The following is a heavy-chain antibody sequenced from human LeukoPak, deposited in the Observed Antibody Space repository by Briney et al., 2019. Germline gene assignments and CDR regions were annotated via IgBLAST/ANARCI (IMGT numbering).Heavy chain of an antibody. J-gene: IGHJ4*02. Sequence: RGSLRLSCAASGFTFSSYSMNWVRQAPGKGLEWVSSISSSSSYIYYADSVKGRFTISRDNAKNSLYLQMNSLRAEDTAVYYCAIHSGSYFDYWGQGTLVTVSS. D-gene: IGHD1-26*01. V-gene: IGHV3-21*01. CDR1: GFTFSSYS. CDR3: AIHSGSYFDY. CDR2: ISSSSSYI.